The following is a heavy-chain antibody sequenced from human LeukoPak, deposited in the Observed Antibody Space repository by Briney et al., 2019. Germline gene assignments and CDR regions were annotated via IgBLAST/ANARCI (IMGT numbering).Heavy chain of an antibody. CDR1: SGSISSYY. D-gene: IGHD3-22*01. V-gene: IGHV4-4*07. J-gene: IGHJ4*02. Sequence: PSETLSLTCTVSSGSISSYYWSWIRQPAGKGLEWIGRIYTSGSTNYNPSLKSRVTISVDKSKNQFSLKLSSVTAADTAVYYCARAYYYDSSGYYFFDYWGQGTLVTVSS. CDR2: IYTSGST. CDR3: ARAYYYDSSGYYFFDY.